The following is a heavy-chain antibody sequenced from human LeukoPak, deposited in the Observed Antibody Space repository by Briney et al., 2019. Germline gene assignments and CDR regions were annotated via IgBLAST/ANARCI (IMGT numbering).Heavy chain of an antibody. CDR1: GFTFSSYW. D-gene: IGHD2-21*01. CDR3: AREGLWVGPDSGKTRHPYWEI. CDR2: IKQDGSDK. V-gene: IGHV3-7*04. J-gene: IGHJ3*02. Sequence: GGSPRLSCAASGFTFSSYWMSWVRQAPGKGLQWVANIKQDGSDKYYVDSVKGRFTISRDNAKNSLNLQMSSLRAEDTAVYYCAREGLWVGPDSGKTRHPYWEIWGQGTMVTVSS.